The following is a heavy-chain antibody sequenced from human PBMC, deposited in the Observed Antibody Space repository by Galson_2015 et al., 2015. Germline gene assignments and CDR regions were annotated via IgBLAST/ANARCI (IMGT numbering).Heavy chain of an antibody. CDR2: ISSSSSYI. D-gene: IGHD1-26*01. V-gene: IGHV3-21*01. Sequence: SLRLSCAASGFTFSSYSMNWVRQAPGKGLEWVSSISSSSSYIYYADSVKGRFTISRDNAKNSLYLQMNSLRAEDTAVYYCARETGGVGATILDGMDVWGQGTTVTVSS. CDR3: ARETGGVGATILDGMDV. J-gene: IGHJ6*02. CDR1: GFTFSSYS.